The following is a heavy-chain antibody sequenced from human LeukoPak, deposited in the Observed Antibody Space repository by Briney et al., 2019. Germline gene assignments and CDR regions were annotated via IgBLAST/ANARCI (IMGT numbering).Heavy chain of an antibody. CDR1: GFTFSSYG. J-gene: IGHJ6*03. CDR2: IRYDGSNK. D-gene: IGHD1-26*01. V-gene: IGHV3-30*02. CDR3: ARSSSGSGGYYMDV. Sequence: GVSLRLSCAASGFTFSSYGMHWVRQAPGKGLEGVTFIRYDGSNKYYADSVKGRFTISRDNAKNSLYLQMNSLRAEDTAVYYCARSSSGSGGYYMDVWGKGTTVTVSS.